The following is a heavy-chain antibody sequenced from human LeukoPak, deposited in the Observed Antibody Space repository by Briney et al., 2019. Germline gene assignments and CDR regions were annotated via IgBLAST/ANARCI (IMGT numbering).Heavy chain of an antibody. CDR2: IIPIFGTA. J-gene: IGHJ5*02. CDR1: GYTLISYH. CDR3: ARVGRGYGDFNWFDP. V-gene: IGHV1-69*13. Sequence: GASVKVSCKASGYTLISYHIHWVRQAPGQGLEWMGGIIPIFGTANYAQKFQGRVTITADESTSTAYMKLSSLRSEDTAVYYCARVGRGYGDFNWFDPWGQGTLVTVSS. D-gene: IGHD4-17*01.